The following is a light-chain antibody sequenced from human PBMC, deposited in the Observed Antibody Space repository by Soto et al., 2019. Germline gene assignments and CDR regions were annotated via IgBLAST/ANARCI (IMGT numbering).Light chain of an antibody. CDR2: EVS. CDR1: SSDVGGYDY. CDR3: SSYTITSTLVI. V-gene: IGLV2-14*01. J-gene: IGLJ2*01. Sequence: QAVVTQPASVSGSPGQSITISCTGTSSDVGGYDYVSWYQLHPGKAPKLMVFEVSNRPSGVSDRFSGSKSGNTASLTISGLQAEDEADYYCSSYTITSTLVIFGGGTKVTVL.